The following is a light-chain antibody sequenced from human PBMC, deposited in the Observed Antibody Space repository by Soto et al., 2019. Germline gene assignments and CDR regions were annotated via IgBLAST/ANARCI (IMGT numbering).Light chain of an antibody. CDR2: AAS. CDR1: QXXXTY. CDR3: QHYNGYPQT. V-gene: IGKV1-16*01. Sequence: DIXMTQSPSSLSASVGDXVTITXXASQXXXTYLAWFQQKPEKAPKTLIYAASSLHSGVPSRFSGSGFGTDFTLTISSLQPEDFATYYCQHYNGYPQTFGQGTRLDIK. J-gene: IGKJ5*01.